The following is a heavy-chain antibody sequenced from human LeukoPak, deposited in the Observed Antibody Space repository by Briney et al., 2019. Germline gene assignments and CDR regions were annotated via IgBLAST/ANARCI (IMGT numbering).Heavy chain of an antibody. Sequence: ASVKVSCKASGYSFTDYYMHWARQAPGQGLEWMGWINPNSGGTNYAQKFQGRITMTRDTSISTTYMELSRLISDDTAVYYCARGRQRLVGGDWFDPWGQGTLVTVSS. CDR1: GYSFTDYY. CDR2: INPNSGGT. CDR3: ARGRQRLVGGDWFDP. J-gene: IGHJ5*02. V-gene: IGHV1-2*02. D-gene: IGHD6-19*01.